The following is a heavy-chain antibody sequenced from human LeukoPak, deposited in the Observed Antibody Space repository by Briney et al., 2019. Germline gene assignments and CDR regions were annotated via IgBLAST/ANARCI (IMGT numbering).Heavy chain of an antibody. CDR2: ISYDGSNK. D-gene: IGHD5-24*01. CDR1: GFTFSSYG. CDR3: AEDLGDGYNYPFDY. Sequence: GGSLRLSCAASGFTFSSYGMHWVRQAPGKGLEWVAVISYDGSNKYYADSVKGRFTISRDNSKNTLYLQMNSLRAEDTAVYYCAEDLGDGYNYPFDYWGQGTLVTVSS. V-gene: IGHV3-30*18. J-gene: IGHJ4*02.